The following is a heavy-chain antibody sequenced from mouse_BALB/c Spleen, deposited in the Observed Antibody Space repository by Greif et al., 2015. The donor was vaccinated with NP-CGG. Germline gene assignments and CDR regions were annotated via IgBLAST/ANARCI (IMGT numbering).Heavy chain of an antibody. CDR1: GFSLTSYG. J-gene: IGHJ4*01. CDR2: IWAGGST. CDR3: ARDRAFYAMDY. D-gene: IGHD3-1*01. V-gene: IGHV2-9*02. Sequence: QVQLQQPGPGLVAPSQSLSITCTVSGFSLTSYGVHWVRQPPGKGLEWLGVIWAGGSTNHNSALMSRLSISKDNSKSXVFLKMSSLQTDDTAMYYCARDRAFYAMDYWGQGTSVTVSS.